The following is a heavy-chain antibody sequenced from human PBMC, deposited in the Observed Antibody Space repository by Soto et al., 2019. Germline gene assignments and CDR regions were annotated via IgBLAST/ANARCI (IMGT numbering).Heavy chain of an antibody. D-gene: IGHD4-17*01. CDR1: GFTFRGYA. V-gene: IGHV3-23*01. CDR3: AKDPNGDYVGAFDI. Sequence: EVQLLESGGGLVQPGGSLRLSCAASGFTFRGYAMSWVRQAPGKGPEWVSSISAAGGSTYYADSVKGRFTISRDNSRATVFLQINSLRAEDTALYYCAKDPNGDYVGAFDIWGQGTVVTVSS. CDR2: ISAAGGST. J-gene: IGHJ3*02.